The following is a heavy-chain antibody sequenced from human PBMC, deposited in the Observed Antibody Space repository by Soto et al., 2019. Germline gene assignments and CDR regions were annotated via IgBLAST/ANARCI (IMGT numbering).Heavy chain of an antibody. V-gene: IGHV4-39*01. CDR2: IYYSGST. J-gene: IGHJ4*02. CDR1: GDSITSSRYY. Sequence: QLVLQESGPGVVKPSETLSLTCSVSGDSITSSRYYWGWIRQTPQTGLEWIGSIYYSGSTFYNSSLKSRVTVSVDTSKNQFSLKLTSVSAADTSLYFCARQTASIVRQGDFDYWGQGTLVTVSS. CDR3: ARQTASIVRQGDFDY. D-gene: IGHD2-2*01.